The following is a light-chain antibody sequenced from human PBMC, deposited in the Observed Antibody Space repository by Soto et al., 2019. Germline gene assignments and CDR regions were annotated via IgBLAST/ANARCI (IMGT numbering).Light chain of an antibody. CDR1: QGIAHS. J-gene: IGKJ3*01. V-gene: IGKV1-27*01. CDR3: QEHYSGPPVA. CDR2: SAS. Sequence: DIQMTQSPSSLSASVGDRVTITCRASQGIAHSLAWYQQKPGKVPNLLIYSASTLQSGVPSRFSGSGSGTDITLNITSLQPEDDATYYCQEHYSGPPVAFGPGTKVDV.